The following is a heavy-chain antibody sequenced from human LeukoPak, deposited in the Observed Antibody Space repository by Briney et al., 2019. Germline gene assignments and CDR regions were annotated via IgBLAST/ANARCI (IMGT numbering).Heavy chain of an antibody. CDR3: AKDRLGKPINWFDP. D-gene: IGHD7-27*01. CDR2: ISWNSGSI. CDR1: GLTFDDYA. Sequence: TGGSLRLSCAASGLTFDDYAMHWVRQAPGKGLEWVTGISWNSGSIGYADSVKGRFTISRDNAKNSLYLQMNSLRAEDTALYYCAKDRLGKPINWFDPWGQGTLVTVSS. V-gene: IGHV3-9*01. J-gene: IGHJ5*02.